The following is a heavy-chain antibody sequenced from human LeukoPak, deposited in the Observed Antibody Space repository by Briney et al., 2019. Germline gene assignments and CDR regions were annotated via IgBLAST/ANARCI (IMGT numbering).Heavy chain of an antibody. V-gene: IGHV5-51*01. CDR3: ARRVVRGPKYGFDP. CDR1: GYSFTSYW. Sequence: GESLKISCQGSGYSFTSYWIGWVRQMPGKGLELMWIIYPGDSDTRYSPSFQGNVTISADNSINTAYLQWTSLTASEAAMYYCARRVVRGPKYGFDPWGQGTLVTVSS. J-gene: IGHJ5*02. D-gene: IGHD3-10*01. CDR2: IYPGDSDT.